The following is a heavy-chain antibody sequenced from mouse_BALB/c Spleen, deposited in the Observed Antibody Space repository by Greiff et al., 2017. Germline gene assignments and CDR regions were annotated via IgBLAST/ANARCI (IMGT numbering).Heavy chain of an antibody. D-gene: IGHD1-1*01. V-gene: IGHV5-6-4*01. CDR1: GFTFSSYT. CDR3: TRVGLYYEYFDV. J-gene: IGHJ1*01. CDR2: ISSGGSYT. Sequence: EVMLVESGGGLVKPGGSLKLSCAASGFTFSSYTMSWVRQTPEKRLEWVATISSGGSYTYYPDSVKGRFTISRDNAKNTLYLQMSSLKSADTAMYYCTRVGLYYEYFDVWGAGTTVTVSS.